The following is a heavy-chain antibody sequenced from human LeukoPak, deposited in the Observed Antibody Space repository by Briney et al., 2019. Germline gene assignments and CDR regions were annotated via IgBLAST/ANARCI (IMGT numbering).Heavy chain of an antibody. CDR3: ATNSGWRFDY. D-gene: IGHD1-1*01. V-gene: IGHV3-21*01. CDR2: ISTSSSYI. Sequence: GGSLRLSCAASGFTFSSYEMNWVRQAPGKGLEWVSSISTSSSYIYYADSLKGRFTISRDNAKNSLYLQMNSLRAEDTAVYYCATNSGWRFDYWGQGTLVTVSS. CDR1: GFTFSSYE. J-gene: IGHJ4*02.